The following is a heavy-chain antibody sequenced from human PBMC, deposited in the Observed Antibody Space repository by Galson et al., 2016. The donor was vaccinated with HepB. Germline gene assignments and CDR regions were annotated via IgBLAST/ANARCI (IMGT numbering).Heavy chain of an antibody. CDR1: GGSISGYY. CDR2: IYSSVST. D-gene: IGHD4-23*01. V-gene: IGHV4-4*08. Sequence: SETLSLTCTVSGGSISGYYWSWIRQPPGKGLEWIAYIYSSVSTNYNPSLKSRVTISIDASKNQFSLKLNSVTAADTAVYFCARVVYAGYSILGYYLDSWGQGTLVTVSS. J-gene: IGHJ4*02. CDR3: ARVVYAGYSILGYYLDS.